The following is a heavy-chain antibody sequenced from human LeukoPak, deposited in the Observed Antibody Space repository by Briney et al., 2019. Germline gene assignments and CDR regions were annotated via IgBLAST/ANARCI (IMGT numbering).Heavy chain of an antibody. CDR1: GDSISSGDYY. CDR3: ARTARSFGYYFYHYMDV. V-gene: IGHV4-30-4*08. Sequence: SETLSLTCNVSGDSISSGDYYWRWIRQPPGKGLEWIGYMYYSGSTYYNASLKSRVTMSIDTSKNQFSLKLSSVTAADTAVYYCARTARSFGYYFYHYMDVWGKGTTVTVSS. D-gene: IGHD5-18*01. J-gene: IGHJ6*03. CDR2: MYYSGST.